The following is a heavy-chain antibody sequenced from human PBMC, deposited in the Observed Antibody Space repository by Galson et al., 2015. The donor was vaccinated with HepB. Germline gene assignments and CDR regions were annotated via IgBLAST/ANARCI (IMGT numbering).Heavy chain of an antibody. J-gene: IGHJ2*01. CDR2: IGAHGGTK. D-gene: IGHD6-13*01. CDR1: GFTFSSYA. CDR3: AKERASSSWYDWCFVL. V-gene: IGHV3-23*01. Sequence: SLRLSCAASGFTFSSYAMNWVRQAPGKGLEWVSAIGAHGGTKFYADSVKGRFTISRDNSKNTLYLQMNSLRAEDTAVFYCAKERASSSWYDWCFVLWGRGSLVTVSS.